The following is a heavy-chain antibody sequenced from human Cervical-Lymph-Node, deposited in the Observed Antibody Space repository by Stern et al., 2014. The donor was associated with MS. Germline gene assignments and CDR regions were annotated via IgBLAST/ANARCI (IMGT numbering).Heavy chain of an antibody. D-gene: IGHD3-22*01. V-gene: IGHV1-2*05. Sequence: QVQLGQSGTKMQKPGASVKVSCKASGYTFTAFLIHWVRQVPGQGLEWMGRLNPNSDDPTYAQNFQDRVTLTRDTSIGTAYLELSRLTSADTGVYYCAREATRIVVGIDYWGQGTQVTVSS. J-gene: IGHJ4*02. CDR1: GYTFTAFL. CDR3: AREATRIVVGIDY. CDR2: LNPNSDDP.